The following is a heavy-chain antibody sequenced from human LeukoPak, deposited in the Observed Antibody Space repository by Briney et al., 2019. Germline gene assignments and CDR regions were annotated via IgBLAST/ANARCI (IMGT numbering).Heavy chain of an antibody. CDR1: GFRFSNHA. CDR3: AKAYGDYTFAEYFQD. Sequence: GRSLRLSCAASGFRFSNHAMRSVRQAPGKGLEWVSSIIGSGGSTNYADSVKGRFTISRDNSKNTLYLQMNDLRAEDTAVYYCAKAYGDYTFAEYFQDWGQGTLVAVSS. CDR2: IIGSGGST. V-gene: IGHV3-23*01. D-gene: IGHD4-17*01. J-gene: IGHJ1*01.